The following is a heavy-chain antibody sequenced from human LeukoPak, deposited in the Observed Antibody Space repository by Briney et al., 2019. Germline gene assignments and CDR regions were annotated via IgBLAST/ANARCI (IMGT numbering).Heavy chain of an antibody. V-gene: IGHV4-4*02. CDR2: IYNSGNT. Sequence: PSGTLSLTCAVSGGSISSSNWWSWVRQPPGKGPEWIGYIYNSGNTYYNPSLKSRVSISADTSENEFSLKLNSVSAADTAVYYCARGSRGTVVVAASAFDIWGQGTFLTVSS. CDR1: GGSISSSNW. D-gene: IGHD2-15*01. CDR3: ARGSRGTVVVAASAFDI. J-gene: IGHJ3*02.